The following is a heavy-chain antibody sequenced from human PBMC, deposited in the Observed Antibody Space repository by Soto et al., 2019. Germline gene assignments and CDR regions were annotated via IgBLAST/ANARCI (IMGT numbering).Heavy chain of an antibody. CDR2: ISEDGTTT. J-gene: IGHJ5*02. D-gene: IGHD6-13*01. Sequence: QEQVVESGGGVVQPGRSLRISCAASGFTFSTHAMHWVRQAPGRGLEWVATISEDGTTTDYADSVKGRFTISRDNSMNAVYLQKNSLSSEETALYYCARDWRTAGTTGWFDPWGQGNLVAVSS. V-gene: IGHV3-30-3*01. CDR1: GFTFSTHA. CDR3: ARDWRTAGTTGWFDP.